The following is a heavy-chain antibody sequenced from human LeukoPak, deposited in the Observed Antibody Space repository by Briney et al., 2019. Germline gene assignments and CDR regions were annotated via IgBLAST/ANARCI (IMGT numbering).Heavy chain of an antibody. J-gene: IGHJ5*02. CDR3: ARVVATIKGNNWFDP. Sequence: GGSLRLSCAASGFTFSSYWMSWVRQAPGKGLEWVANKKQDGSEKYYVDSVKGRFTITRDNAKNSLYLQMNSLRAEDTAVYYCARVVATIKGNNWFDPWGQGTLVTVSS. CDR1: GFTFSSYW. D-gene: IGHD5-12*01. V-gene: IGHV3-7*01. CDR2: KKQDGSEK.